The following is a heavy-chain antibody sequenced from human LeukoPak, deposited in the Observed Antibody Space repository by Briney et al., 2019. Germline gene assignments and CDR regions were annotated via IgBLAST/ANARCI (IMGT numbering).Heavy chain of an antibody. CDR3: ARVSGRYYYGLDV. D-gene: IGHD6-25*01. CDR2: IYYSGNT. Sequence: PSETLSLTCEVSSGSIRSGDFSWSWIRQPPGKGLEWIGHIYYSGNTDYNPSLKSRPSISLDTSKNQFSLTLRSLTAEDTAVYYCARVSGRYYYGLDVWGQGTTVTVSS. CDR1: SGSIRSGDFS. J-gene: IGHJ6*02. V-gene: IGHV4-30-4*01.